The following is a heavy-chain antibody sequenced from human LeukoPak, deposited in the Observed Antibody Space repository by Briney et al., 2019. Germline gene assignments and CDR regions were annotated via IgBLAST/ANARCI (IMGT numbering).Heavy chain of an antibody. CDR1: GYTFTSYY. CDR2: INPNSGGT. V-gene: IGHV1-2*02. CDR3: ARGGGSYHVDY. J-gene: IGHJ4*02. D-gene: IGHD1-26*01. Sequence: ASVKVSCKASGYTFTSYYMHWVRQAPGQGLEWMGWINPNSGGTNYAQQFQGRVTMTRDTSISTTYMELSRLTSDDTAVYYCARGGGSYHVDYWGQGTLVTVSS.